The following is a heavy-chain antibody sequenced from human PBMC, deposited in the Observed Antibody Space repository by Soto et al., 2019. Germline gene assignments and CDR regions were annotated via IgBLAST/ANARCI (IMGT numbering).Heavy chain of an antibody. CDR3: ATDLRPLGVAPGSNWFDP. J-gene: IGHJ5*02. Sequence: ASVKVSCKVSGYTLTELSMHWVRQAPGKGLEWMGGFDPEDGETIYAQKFQGRVTMTEDTSTDTAYMELSSLRSEDTAVYYCATDLRPLGVAPGSNWFDPWGQGTLVTVSS. CDR1: GYTLTELS. V-gene: IGHV1-24*01. CDR2: FDPEDGET. D-gene: IGHD3-3*01.